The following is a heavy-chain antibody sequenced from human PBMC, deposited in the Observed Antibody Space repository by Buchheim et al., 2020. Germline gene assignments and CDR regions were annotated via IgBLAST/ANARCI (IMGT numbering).Heavy chain of an antibody. D-gene: IGHD1-26*01. CDR2: IYYSGST. Sequence: QVQLQESGPGLVKPSETLSLTCTVSGGPISSYYWSWIRQPPGKGLEWIGYIYYSGSTNYNPSLKSRVTISVDTSKNQFSLKLSSVTAADTAVYYCARYWIWGHYSDYFGVGATYFDYWGQGTL. CDR3: ARYWIWGHYSDYFGVGATYFDY. CDR1: GGPISSYY. J-gene: IGHJ4*02. V-gene: IGHV4-59*01.